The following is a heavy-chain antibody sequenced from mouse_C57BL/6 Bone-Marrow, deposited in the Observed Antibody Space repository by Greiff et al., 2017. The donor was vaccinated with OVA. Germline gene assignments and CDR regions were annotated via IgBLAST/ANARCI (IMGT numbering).Heavy chain of an antibody. V-gene: IGHV1-55*01. CDR1: GYTFTSYW. CDR2: IYPGSGST. J-gene: IGHJ2*01. CDR3: ARGPLYGSSYGY. D-gene: IGHD1-1*01. Sequence: QVQLKQPGAELVKPGASVKMSCKASGYTFTSYWITWVKQRPGQGLEWIGDIYPGSGSTNYNEKFKSKATLTVDTSSSTAYMQLSSLTSEDSAVYYCARGPLYGSSYGYWGQGTTLTVSS.